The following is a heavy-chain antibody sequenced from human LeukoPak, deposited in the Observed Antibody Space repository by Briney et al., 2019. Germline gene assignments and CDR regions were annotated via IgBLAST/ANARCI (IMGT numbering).Heavy chain of an antibody. CDR1: GFTFSSYG. CDR3: AREGGDYAGDY. Sequence: GGSLRLSCAASGFTFSSYGMNWIRQPPGKGLEWVSYISSSGRTIYYADSVKGRFTISRDNAKNSLYLQMDSLRAEDTAVYYCAREGGDYAGDYWGQGTLVTVSS. D-gene: IGHD4-17*01. V-gene: IGHV3-48*04. J-gene: IGHJ4*02. CDR2: ISSSGRTI.